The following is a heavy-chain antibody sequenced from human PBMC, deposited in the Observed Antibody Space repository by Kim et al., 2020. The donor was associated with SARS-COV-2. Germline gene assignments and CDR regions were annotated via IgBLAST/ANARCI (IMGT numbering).Heavy chain of an antibody. CDR3: AREREYGSGAYYNDY. Sequence: ADSVKGRCTISRENSKNKLYLKMNSLRVEDTALYYCAREREYGSGAYYNDYWGQGTLVTVSS. D-gene: IGHD3-10*01. J-gene: IGHJ4*02. V-gene: IGHV3-66*01.